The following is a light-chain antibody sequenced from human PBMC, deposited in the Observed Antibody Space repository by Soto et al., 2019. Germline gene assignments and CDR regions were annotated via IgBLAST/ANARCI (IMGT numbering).Light chain of an antibody. CDR2: ELS. CDR3: PSYTSSRTRGV. Sequence: QSALTQPASVSGAPGQSVTISCTGSSSDVGADNDVSWYQQHPGKAPKLLIYELSNRPSGVSNRFSGSKSGNTASLTSSGLQAEDEADYYCPSYTSSRTRGVFGGGTKLTVL. V-gene: IGLV2-14*01. CDR1: SSDVGADND. J-gene: IGLJ2*01.